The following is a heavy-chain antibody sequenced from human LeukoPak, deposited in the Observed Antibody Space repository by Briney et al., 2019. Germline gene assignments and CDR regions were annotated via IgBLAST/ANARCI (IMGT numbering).Heavy chain of an antibody. V-gene: IGHV3-21*01. Sequence: GGSLRLSCVASGFTFSSYSMNWVRQAPGKGLEWVSSISSSSSYIYYADSVKGRFTISRDNAKNSLYLQMNSLRAEDTAVYYCAREIYDSSGYYYYYYYMDVWGKGTTVTVSS. J-gene: IGHJ6*03. CDR3: AREIYDSSGYYYYYYYMDV. CDR1: GFTFSSYS. CDR2: ISSSSSYI. D-gene: IGHD3-22*01.